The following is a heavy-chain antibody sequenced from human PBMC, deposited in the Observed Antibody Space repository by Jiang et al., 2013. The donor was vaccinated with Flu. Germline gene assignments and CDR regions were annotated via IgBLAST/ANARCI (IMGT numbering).Heavy chain of an antibody. J-gene: IGHJ4*02. CDR2: IDPADSDT. V-gene: IGHV5-51*03. Sequence: GAEVKKPGESLKISCKGSGYSFSSSWIGWVRQMPGKGLEWMGIIDPADSDTRYSPSFQGQVTISADKSISTAYLQWSSLKASDTAMYYCARIGRGHNDYWRRLDYWGQGTLITVSS. CDR3: ARIGRGHNDYWRRLDY. CDR1: GYSFSSSW. D-gene: IGHD3-3*01.